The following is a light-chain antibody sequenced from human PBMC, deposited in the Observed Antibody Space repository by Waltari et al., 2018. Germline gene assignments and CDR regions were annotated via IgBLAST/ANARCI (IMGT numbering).Light chain of an antibody. V-gene: IGKV4-1*01. Sequence: DIVMTQSPDSLAVSLGERATINCKSSQSVLYSSDNRNYLAWYQQKPGQPPNLLIYWASTRASGVPDRVSGSGSGTDFTLTISSLQAEDVAVYYCQQYYITPLSFGGGTKVEIK. CDR2: WAS. J-gene: IGKJ4*01. CDR1: QSVLYSSDNRNY. CDR3: QQYYITPLS.